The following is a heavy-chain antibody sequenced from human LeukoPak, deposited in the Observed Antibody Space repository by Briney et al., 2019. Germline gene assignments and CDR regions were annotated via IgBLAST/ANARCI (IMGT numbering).Heavy chain of an antibody. Sequence: GGSLRLSCAAPGFTFSSYGMHWVRQAPGKGLEWVAFIRYDGSNKYYADSVKGRFTISRDNSKNTLYLQMNSLRAEDTAVYYCAKVKYDSQRGAFDIWGQGTMVTVSS. V-gene: IGHV3-30*02. D-gene: IGHD3-22*01. CDR2: IRYDGSNK. CDR1: GFTFSSYG. CDR3: AKVKYDSQRGAFDI. J-gene: IGHJ3*02.